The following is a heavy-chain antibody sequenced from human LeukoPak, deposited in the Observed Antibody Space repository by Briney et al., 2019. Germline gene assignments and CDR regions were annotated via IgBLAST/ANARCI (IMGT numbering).Heavy chain of an antibody. Sequence: GGALRRSCAASGLGFRRYAMSWVRPGAGRGRAWVSSFIGGDGRTYYADSGKGRFGIPRDNSKNPLFLQMNSLRAEDTAVYFCAKGDAYCGGDCFPDWGQGTLVTVSS. D-gene: IGHD2-21*02. CDR1: GLGFRRYA. V-gene: IGHV3-23*01. CDR2: FIGGDGRT. J-gene: IGHJ4*02. CDR3: AKGDAYCGGDCFPD.